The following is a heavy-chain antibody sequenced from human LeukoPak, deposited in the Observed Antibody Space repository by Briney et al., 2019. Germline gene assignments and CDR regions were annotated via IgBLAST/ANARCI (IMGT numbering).Heavy chain of an antibody. Sequence: SQTLSLTCTVSGGSISSGGYYWSWIRQHPGKGLEWIGYIYYSGSTYYNPSLKSRVTISVDTSKNQFSLRLSSVTAADTAVYYCARRVVISGGSFVFDYWGQGTLVTVSS. CDR1: GGSISSGGYY. D-gene: IGHD2-15*01. CDR2: IYYSGST. CDR3: ARRVVISGGSFVFDY. J-gene: IGHJ4*02. V-gene: IGHV4-31*03.